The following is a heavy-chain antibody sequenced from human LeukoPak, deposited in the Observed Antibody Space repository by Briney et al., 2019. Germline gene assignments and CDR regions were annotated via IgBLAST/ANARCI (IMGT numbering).Heavy chain of an antibody. CDR3: AKGTLDIVVVPAAPKVYYFDY. CDR1: GFAVNDNY. CDR2: IKQDGSEK. D-gene: IGHD2-2*01. Sequence: GGSLRLSCAASGFAVNDNYMGWVRQAPGKGLEWVANIKQDGSEKYYVDSVKGRFTISRDNAKNSLYLQMNSLRAEGTAVYYCAKGTLDIVVVPAAPKVYYFDYWGQGTLVTVSS. V-gene: IGHV3-7*03. J-gene: IGHJ4*02.